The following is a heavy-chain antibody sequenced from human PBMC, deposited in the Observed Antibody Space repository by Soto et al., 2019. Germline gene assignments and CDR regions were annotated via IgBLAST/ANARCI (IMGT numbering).Heavy chain of an antibody. D-gene: IGHD1-1*01. CDR3: ARRGRLRERYLDP. Sequence: SETLSLTCHVSHHSINSDDYWAWIRQSPWKGLEWIGSIYRTASPLYNPSLKSRVFISADLSKNTFSLNVTSVTAADAAVDYCARRGRLRERYLDPWGQGTRVTISS. CDR2: IYRTASP. J-gene: IGHJ5*02. V-gene: IGHV4-38-2*01. CDR1: HHSINSDDY.